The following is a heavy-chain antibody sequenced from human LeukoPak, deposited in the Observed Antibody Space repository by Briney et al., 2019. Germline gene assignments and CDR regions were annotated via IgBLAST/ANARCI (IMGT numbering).Heavy chain of an antibody. CDR1: GGTFSSYA. D-gene: IGHD1-7*01. CDR2: IIPIFGTA. V-gene: IGHV1-69*05. CDR3: ARDYGYNWNYGGGGWFDP. J-gene: IGHJ5*02. Sequence: SVKVSCKASGGTFSSYAISWVRQTPGQGLEWMGRIIPIFGTANYAQKFQGRVTITTDESTSTAYMELSSLRSEDTAVYYCARDYGYNWNYGGGGWFDPWGQGTLVTVSS.